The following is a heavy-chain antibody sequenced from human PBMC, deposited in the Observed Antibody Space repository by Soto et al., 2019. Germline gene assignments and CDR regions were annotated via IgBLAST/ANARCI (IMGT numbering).Heavy chain of an antibody. Sequence: PSETLSLTCTVSGGSISSYYWSWIRQPPGKGLEWIGYTYYSGSTNYNPSLKSRVTISVDTSKNQFSLKLSSVTAADTAVYYCARQKVVTLIDYWGQGTLVTVSS. CDR2: TYYSGST. V-gene: IGHV4-59*01. CDR3: ARQKVVTLIDY. D-gene: IGHD2-21*02. J-gene: IGHJ4*02. CDR1: GGSISSYY.